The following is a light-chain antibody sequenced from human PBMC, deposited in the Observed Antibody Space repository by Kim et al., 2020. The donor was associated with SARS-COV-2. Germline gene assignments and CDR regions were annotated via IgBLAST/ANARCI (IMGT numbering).Light chain of an antibody. CDR2: RSN. V-gene: IGLV1-47*01. CDR3: ASWDDSLSGLV. CDR1: SSNIGGDY. J-gene: IGLJ2*01. Sequence: GQRVTISCSGSSSNIGGDYAYWYQQLPGTAPKVLIYRSNQRPSGVPDRFSGSKSDTSASLAISGLRSEDEGDYYCASWDDSLSGLVFGGGTQLTVL.